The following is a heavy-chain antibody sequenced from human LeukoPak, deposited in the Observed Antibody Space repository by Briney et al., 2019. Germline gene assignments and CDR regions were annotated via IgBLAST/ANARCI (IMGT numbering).Heavy chain of an antibody. D-gene: IGHD3-22*01. CDR1: GGSISSTNW. V-gene: IGHV4-4*02. J-gene: IGHJ4*02. Sequence: SGTLSLTCAVSGGSISSTNWWSWVRPPPGKGLEWIGYIYHSGSTYYNPSLKSRVTISVDRSKNQFSLKLSSVTAADTAVYYCARVNYYEGYYFDYWGQGTLVTVSS. CDR3: ARVNYYEGYYFDY. CDR2: IYHSGST.